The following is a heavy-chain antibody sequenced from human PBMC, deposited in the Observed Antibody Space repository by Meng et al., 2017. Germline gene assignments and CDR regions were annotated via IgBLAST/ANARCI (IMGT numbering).Heavy chain of an antibody. J-gene: IGHJ4*02. CDR3: ARSIVATMVFDY. CDR2: INPNSGGT. Sequence: IVHPAPEGTHPCTPVTVSCNASRYTFTGYNMHWVRQAPGQALEWMGLINPNSGGTNYAQKFQGRVTMTRDTSISTAYMELSRLRSDDTAVYYCARSIVATMVFDYWGQGTLVTVSS. D-gene: IGHD5-12*01. V-gene: IGHV1-2*06. CDR1: RYTFTGYN.